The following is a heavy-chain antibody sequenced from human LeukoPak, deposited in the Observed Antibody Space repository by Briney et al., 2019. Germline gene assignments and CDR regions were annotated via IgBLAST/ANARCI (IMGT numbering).Heavy chain of an antibody. CDR2: IYHSGTI. CDR3: ARRVGILTARNWFDP. D-gene: IGHD3-9*01. CDR1: GYSISSGYY. Sequence: SETLSLTCTVSGYSISSGYYWGWIRPPPGKGLEWLASIYHSGTIYYNPSLKSRVTISVDTSKNQFSLKLSSVTAADTAVYYCARRVGILTARNWFDPWGQGTLVTVSS. V-gene: IGHV4-38-2*02. J-gene: IGHJ5*02.